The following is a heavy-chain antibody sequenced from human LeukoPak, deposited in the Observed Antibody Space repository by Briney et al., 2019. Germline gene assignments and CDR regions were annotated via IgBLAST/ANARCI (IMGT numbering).Heavy chain of an antibody. CDR1: GGSISSGDYY. CDR3: ASSVWFGELIY. J-gene: IGHJ4*02. Sequence: PSETLSLTCTVSGGSISSGDYYWSWIRQPPGKGLEWIGYIYYSGSTYYNPSLKSRVTMSVDTSKNQFSLKLSSVTAVDTAVYYCASSVWFGELIYWGQGTLVTVSS. CDR2: IYYSGST. V-gene: IGHV4-30-4*08. D-gene: IGHD3-10*01.